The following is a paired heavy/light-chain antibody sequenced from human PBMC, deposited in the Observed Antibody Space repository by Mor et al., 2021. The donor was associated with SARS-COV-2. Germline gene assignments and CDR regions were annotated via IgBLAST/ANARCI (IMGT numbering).Light chain of an antibody. CDR3: SSYAGSPYV. V-gene: IGLV2-8*01. Sequence: QSALTQPPSASGSPGQSVTVSCTGTSSDVGGYNYVSWYQQHPGKAPKLMIYEVSKRPSGVPDRFSGSKSGNTASLTVSGLQAEDEADYYCSSYAGSPYVFGTGTKVTVL. CDR2: EVS. J-gene: IGLJ1*01. CDR1: SSDVGGYNY.
Heavy chain of an antibody. J-gene: IGHJ4*02. V-gene: IGHV3-15*04. D-gene: IGHD3-3*02. CDR1: GFTFSNAW. Sequence: EVQLVESGGGLVKPGGSLRLSCAASGFTFSNAWMNWVRQAPGKGLEWVGRIASKTDGGTTEYGAPVKGRFTISRDDSKNTLYLQMNSLKTEDTAVYYCTNVAFGKFDYWGQGTLVTVSS. CDR3: TNVAFGKFDY. CDR2: IASKTDGGTT.